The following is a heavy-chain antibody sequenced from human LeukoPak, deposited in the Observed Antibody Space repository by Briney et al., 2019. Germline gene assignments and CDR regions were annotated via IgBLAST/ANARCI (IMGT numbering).Heavy chain of an antibody. D-gene: IGHD2-2*01. CDR1: GGSISSYY. J-gene: IGHJ6*03. CDR2: IYYSGST. V-gene: IGHV4-59*01. Sequence: SETLSLTCTVSGGSISSYYWSWFRQPPGKGLEWIGYIYYSGSTNYNPSLKSRVTISVDTSKNQFSLKLSSVTAADTAVYYCARETVVPAAMGFYYYYYMDVWGKGTTVTVSS. CDR3: ARETVVPAAMGFYYYYYMDV.